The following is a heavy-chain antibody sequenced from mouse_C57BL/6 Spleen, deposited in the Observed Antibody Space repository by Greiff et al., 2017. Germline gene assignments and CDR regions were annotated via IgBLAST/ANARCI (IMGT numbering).Heavy chain of an antibody. J-gene: IGHJ1*03. CDR1: GYTFTSYW. Sequence: QVQLQQPGAELVMPGASVKLSCKASGYTFTSYWMHWVKQRPGQGLEWIGEIDPSDSYTNYNQKFKGKSTLPVDKSSSTAYMQLSSLTSEDSAVYYCARSITTVVAKYFDVWGTGTTVTVSS. D-gene: IGHD1-1*01. V-gene: IGHV1-69*01. CDR3: ARSITTVVAKYFDV. CDR2: IDPSDSYT.